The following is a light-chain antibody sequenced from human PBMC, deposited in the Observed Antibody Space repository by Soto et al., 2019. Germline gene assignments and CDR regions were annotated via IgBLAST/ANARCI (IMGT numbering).Light chain of an antibody. CDR1: QSISSW. Sequence: DIQMTQSPSTLSASVGDRVTITCRASQSISSWLAWYQQKPGKAPKLLIYKASSLESGVPSRFSGSGSGTEFTLTISSLQPDDFATYCCQQYNSIRGTFGQGTKGDIK. J-gene: IGKJ1*01. CDR3: QQYNSIRGT. CDR2: KAS. V-gene: IGKV1-5*03.